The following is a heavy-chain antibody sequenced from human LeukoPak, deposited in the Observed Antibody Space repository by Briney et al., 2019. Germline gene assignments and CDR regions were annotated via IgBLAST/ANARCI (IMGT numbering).Heavy chain of an antibody. CDR1: GFAFDDYA. V-gene: IGHV3-20*04. Sequence: PGGSLRLSCEASGFAFDDYAMTWVRQTPEKGLEWVSGINWNGGDKGDADSVKGRFTISRDNAKNSLYLQMNSLRPEDTALYYCARVRYGDWSSYFDYWGQGTLVTVSS. CDR3: ARVRYGDWSSYFDY. J-gene: IGHJ4*02. D-gene: IGHD4-17*01. CDR2: INWNGGDK.